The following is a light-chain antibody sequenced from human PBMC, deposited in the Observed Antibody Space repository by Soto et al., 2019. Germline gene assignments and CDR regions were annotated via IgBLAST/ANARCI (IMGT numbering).Light chain of an antibody. CDR1: QSFGRW. CDR2: DAS. Sequence: DIQMTQSPSTLSASVGDRVTITCRASQSFGRWLAWYQQKPGKAPKLLIYDASTLESGVPSRFSGSASGTEFTLTISSLQPDDFATYYCQQSYSHPRTFGQGTKVEIK. J-gene: IGKJ1*01. CDR3: QQSYSHPRT. V-gene: IGKV1-5*01.